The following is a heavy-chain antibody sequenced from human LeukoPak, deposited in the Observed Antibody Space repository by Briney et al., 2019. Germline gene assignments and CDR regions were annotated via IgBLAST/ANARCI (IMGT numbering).Heavy chain of an antibody. CDR1: GGSVSSGSYY. J-gene: IGHJ4*02. V-gene: IGHV4-61*01. CDR3: ARAMGTYSLYYFDY. CDR2: IYYSGST. D-gene: IGHD2-21*01. Sequence: SETLSLTCTVSGGSVSSGSYYWSWIRQPPGTGLEWIGYIYYSGSTNYNPSLKSRVTISVDTSKNQFSLKLSSVTAADTAVYYCARAMGTYSLYYFDYWGQGTLVTVSS.